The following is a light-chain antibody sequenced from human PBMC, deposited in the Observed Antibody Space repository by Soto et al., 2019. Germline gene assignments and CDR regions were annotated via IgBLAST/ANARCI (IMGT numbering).Light chain of an antibody. CDR1: SSNVGANY. V-gene: IGLV1-47*01. CDR3: ATWDDTLSGPV. J-gene: IGLJ2*01. CDR2: RDN. Sequence: QSVLTQPPSASGTPGQRVTISCSGRSSNVGANYAFWYQQLPGTAPKLLIQRDNQRPSGVPDRFSASKSGTSASLAISGLRSEDEADYYCATWDDTLSGPVFGGGTKLTVL.